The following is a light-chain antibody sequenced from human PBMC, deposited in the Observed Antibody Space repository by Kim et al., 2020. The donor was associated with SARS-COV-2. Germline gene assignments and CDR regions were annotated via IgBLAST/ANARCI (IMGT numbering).Light chain of an antibody. CDR2: DAS. CDR1: EGVSSRY. CDR3: QQYGISFT. J-gene: IGKJ4*01. Sequence: WSPGERATLCCRASEGVSSRYLAWYQQRPGQAPRHLIYDASKRATGITDRFSGGGSGTDFTLTISRLEPEDCAVYYCQQYGISFTFGGGTKVESK. V-gene: IGKV3-20*01.